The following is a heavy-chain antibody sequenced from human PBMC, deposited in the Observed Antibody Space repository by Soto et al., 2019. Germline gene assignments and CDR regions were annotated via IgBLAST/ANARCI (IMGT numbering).Heavy chain of an antibody. Sequence: QVQLVESGGGLVKPGGSLRLSCAASGFTFSDYYMSWIRQAPGKGLEWVSYISSSGSTIYYADSVKGRFTISRDNAKNSLYLQMNSLRAEDTAVYYCAREPEKNYGDLPGFRDYFDYWGQGTLVTVSS. J-gene: IGHJ4*02. CDR3: AREPEKNYGDLPGFRDYFDY. D-gene: IGHD4-17*01. CDR1: GFTFSDYY. V-gene: IGHV3-11*01. CDR2: ISSSGSTI.